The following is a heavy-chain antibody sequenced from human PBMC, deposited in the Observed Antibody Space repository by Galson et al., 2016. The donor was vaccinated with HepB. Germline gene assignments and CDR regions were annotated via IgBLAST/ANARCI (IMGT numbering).Heavy chain of an antibody. Sequence: SLRLSCAASGISFSTHGMSWVRQAPGKGLEWVAGIRGSGSRTYYADSVRGRFTISRDNSKNTLYLQMNSLRAEDTAVYYCAKSISMIVVVNFDYWGQGTLVPVSS. V-gene: IGHV3-23*01. J-gene: IGHJ4*02. D-gene: IGHD3-22*01. CDR2: IRGSGSRT. CDR1: GISFSTHG. CDR3: AKSISMIVVVNFDY.